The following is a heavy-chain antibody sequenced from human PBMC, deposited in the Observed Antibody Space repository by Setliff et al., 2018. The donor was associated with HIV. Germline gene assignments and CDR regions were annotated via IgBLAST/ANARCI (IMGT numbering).Heavy chain of an antibody. J-gene: IGHJ4*02. V-gene: IGHV4-34*01. CDR3: ATGLTVAPDY. CDR2: INHSGVT. D-gene: IGHD6-19*01. Sequence: PSETLSLTCAVYGGSFSGYYWSWIRQPPGKGLEWIGEINHSGVTNYNPSLKSRLTISVDTSKNQFSLRLRSVTAADTAVYYCATGLTVAPDYWGQGSLVTVS. CDR1: GGSFSGYY.